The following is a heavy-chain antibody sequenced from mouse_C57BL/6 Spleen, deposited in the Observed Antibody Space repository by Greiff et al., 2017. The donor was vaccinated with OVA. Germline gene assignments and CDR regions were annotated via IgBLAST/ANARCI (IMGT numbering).Heavy chain of an antibody. D-gene: IGHD2-1*01. J-gene: IGHJ3*01. CDR2: ISYSGST. V-gene: IGHV3-1*01. CDR1: GYSITSGYD. CDR3: ARDGPYGNYPFAY. Sequence: EVQLQQSGPGMVKPSQSLSLTCTVTGYSITSGYDWHWIRHFPGNKLEWMGYISYSGSTNYNPSLKSRISITHDTSKNHFFLKLNSVTTEDTATYYCARDGPYGNYPFAYWGQGTLVTVSA.